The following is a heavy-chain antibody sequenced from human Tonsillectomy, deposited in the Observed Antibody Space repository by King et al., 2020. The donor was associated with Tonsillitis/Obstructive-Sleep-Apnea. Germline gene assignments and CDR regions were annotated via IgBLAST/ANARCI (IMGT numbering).Heavy chain of an antibody. J-gene: IGHJ6*02. CDR2: IKEDGSEK. Sequence: VQLVETGGGLVQPGGSLRLSCAASGFTIRRNWMSWVRQAPGKGLEWVANIKEDGSEKNYVDSVKGRFTISRDNATTSLYLQMNSRRAADTAAYYCARDPRNYRVYHYYAMDVWGQGTTVSVSS. V-gene: IGHV3-7*03. CDR3: ARDPRNYRVYHYYAMDV. D-gene: IGHD4-11*01. CDR1: GFTIRRNW.